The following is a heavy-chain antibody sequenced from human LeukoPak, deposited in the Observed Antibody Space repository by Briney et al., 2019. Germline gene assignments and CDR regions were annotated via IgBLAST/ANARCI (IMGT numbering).Heavy chain of an antibody. CDR2: MNPNSGNT. D-gene: IGHD2-15*01. Sequence: ASVKVSCKASGGTFSSYAISWVRQAPGQGLEWMGWMNPNSGNTGYAQKFQGRVTMTRNTSISTAYMELSSLRSEDTAVYYCARARRLGYCSGGSCSYYFDYWGQGTLVTVSS. CDR1: GGTFSSYA. V-gene: IGHV1-8*02. CDR3: ARARRLGYCSGGSCSYYFDY. J-gene: IGHJ4*02.